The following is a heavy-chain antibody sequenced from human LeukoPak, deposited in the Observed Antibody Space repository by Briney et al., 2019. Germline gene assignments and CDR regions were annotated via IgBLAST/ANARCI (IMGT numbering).Heavy chain of an antibody. CDR3: TPYTTGNIGFDY. V-gene: IGHV4-34*01. CDR2: INRSGST. J-gene: IGHJ4*02. CDR1: GGSFSGYH. Sequence: PSETLSLTCAVYGGSFSGYHWSWIRQPPGKGLEWIGEINRSGSTKYNPSLKSRVTISLDTSKNQFSLKLSSVASADTAVYYCTPYTTGNIGFDYWGQGTLVTVSS. D-gene: IGHD6-19*01.